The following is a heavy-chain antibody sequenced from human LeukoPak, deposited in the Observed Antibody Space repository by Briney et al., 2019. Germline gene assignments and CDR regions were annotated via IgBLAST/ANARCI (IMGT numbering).Heavy chain of an antibody. CDR2: MSHDGTNE. V-gene: IGHV3-30*04. CDR3: GRDRTFYLGSGSSHRVRYYYGMDV. CDR1: GFTFSTFA. J-gene: IGHJ6*04. Sequence: GGSLRLSCVASGFTFSTFAMHWVRQAPGKGLEWVAVMSHDGTNEYYGDLVKGRFTISRDNSKNTLYLQINSLRPEDTAVYYCGRDRTFYLGSGSSHRVRYYYGMDVWGKGTTVIVSS. D-gene: IGHD3-10*01.